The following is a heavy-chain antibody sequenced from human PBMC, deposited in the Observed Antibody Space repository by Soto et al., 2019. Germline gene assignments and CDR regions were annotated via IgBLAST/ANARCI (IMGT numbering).Heavy chain of an antibody. CDR2: IYYSGST. J-gene: IGHJ6*02. CDR3: ARGTAITMIALYGMDV. D-gene: IGHD3-22*01. CDR1: GGSVSSGNYY. V-gene: IGHV4-61*01. Sequence: SETLSLICTVSGGSVSSGNYYWSWIRQPPGKGLEWIGYIYYSGSTNYNPSLKSRVTISVDTSKNQFSLKLSSVTAADTAVYYCARGTAITMIALYGMDVWGQGTTVTVSS.